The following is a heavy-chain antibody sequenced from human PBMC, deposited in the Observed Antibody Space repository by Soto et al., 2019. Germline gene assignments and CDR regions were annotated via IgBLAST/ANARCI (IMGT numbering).Heavy chain of an antibody. J-gene: IGHJ4*02. CDR1: GFTFNTYG. Sequence: QVQLVESGGGVVQPGRSLRLSCAVSGFTFNTYGFHWVRQAPGKGLESVSVIWSDGNNKYYADSVKGRFAISRDSSKNTLYLQMNSLRVEDTAVYYCARIQLDTIMTLDCWGQGTLVTVSS. V-gene: IGHV3-33*01. CDR3: ARIQLDTIMTLDC. D-gene: IGHD1-1*01. CDR2: IWSDGNNK.